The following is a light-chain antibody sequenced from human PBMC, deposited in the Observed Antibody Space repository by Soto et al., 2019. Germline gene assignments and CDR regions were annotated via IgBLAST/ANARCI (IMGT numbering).Light chain of an antibody. CDR3: LKHNTYPWT. J-gene: IGKJ1*01. CDR1: QSISSW. Sequence: DIQMTQSPSTLSASVGDRVTITWRASQSISSWLAWYQQKPGKAPKLLIYDDSNLESGVPSRFSGSGSGTEFTLTISRLQPDDFATYYCLKHNTYPWTCGQGTKVDI. V-gene: IGKV1-5*01. CDR2: DDS.